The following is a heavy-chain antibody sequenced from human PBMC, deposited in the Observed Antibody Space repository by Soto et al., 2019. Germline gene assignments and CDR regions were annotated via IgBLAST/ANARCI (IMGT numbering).Heavy chain of an antibody. D-gene: IGHD2-8*02. V-gene: IGHV3-23*01. Sequence: EVQLLESGGGLVQPGGSLRLSCAASGFAFHTHALSWVRQAPGKGLEWVSGISASGVTTYYADSVKGRFTISRDNSKNTVTLQMNSRRAEDTAFYYCAKDRTPPLSLSPSSQAIKNLLVGQCFDSWGQGTLVTVSS. CDR1: GFAFHTHA. J-gene: IGHJ4*02. CDR3: AKDRTPPLSLSPSSQAIKNLLVGQCFDS. CDR2: ISASGVTT.